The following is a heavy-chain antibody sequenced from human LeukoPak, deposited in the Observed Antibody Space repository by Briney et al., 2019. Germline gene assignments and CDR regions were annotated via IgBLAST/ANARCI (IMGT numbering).Heavy chain of an antibody. D-gene: IGHD6-13*01. J-gene: IGHJ4*02. CDR2: ISSSGKTI. Sequence: GGSLRLSCAASGFTFSSYEMNWVRQAPGKGLEWVSYISSSGKTIYYADSVKGRFTLSRDNAKNSLYLQMNSLRAEDTAVYYCARARLAAAVPFDYWGQGTLVTVSS. V-gene: IGHV3-48*03. CDR3: ARARLAAAVPFDY. CDR1: GFTFSSYE.